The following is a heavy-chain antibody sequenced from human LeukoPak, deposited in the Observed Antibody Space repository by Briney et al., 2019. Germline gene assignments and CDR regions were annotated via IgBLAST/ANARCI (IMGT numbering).Heavy chain of an antibody. CDR3: ARHGGNGDFDY. D-gene: IGHD2-15*01. J-gene: IGHJ4*02. CDR2: INHSGST. CDR1: GGSFSGYY. V-gene: IGHV4-34*01. Sequence: PSETLSLTCAVYGGSFSGYYWSWIRQPPGKGLEWIGEINHSGSTNYNPSLKSRVTISVDTSKNQFSLKLSSVTAADTAVYYCARHGGNGDFDYWGQGTLVTVSS.